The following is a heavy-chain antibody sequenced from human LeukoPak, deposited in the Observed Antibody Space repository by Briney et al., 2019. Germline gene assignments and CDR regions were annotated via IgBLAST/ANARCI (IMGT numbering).Heavy chain of an antibody. CDR1: GGSFSGYY. CDR3: AKVGGYYYDSSGYFDY. J-gene: IGHJ4*02. D-gene: IGHD3-22*01. V-gene: IGHV4-34*01. Sequence: SETLFLTCAVYGGSFSGYYWSWIRQPPGKGLEWIGEINHSGSTNYNPSLKSRVTISVDTSKNQFSLKLSSVTAADTAVYYCAKVGGYYYDSSGYFDYWGQGTLVTVSS. CDR2: INHSGST.